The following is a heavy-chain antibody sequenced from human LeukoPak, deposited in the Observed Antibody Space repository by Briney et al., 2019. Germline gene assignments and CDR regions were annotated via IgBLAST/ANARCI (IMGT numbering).Heavy chain of an antibody. CDR1: GYTFTGYY. Sequence: GASAKVSCKASGYTFTGYYMHWVRQAPGQGLEWMGIINPSGGSTSYAQKFQGRVTMTRDTSTSTVYMELSSLRSEDTAVYYCAREYSSGWDFDYWGQGTLVTVSS. J-gene: IGHJ4*02. CDR3: AREYSSGWDFDY. CDR2: INPSGGST. D-gene: IGHD6-19*01. V-gene: IGHV1-46*01.